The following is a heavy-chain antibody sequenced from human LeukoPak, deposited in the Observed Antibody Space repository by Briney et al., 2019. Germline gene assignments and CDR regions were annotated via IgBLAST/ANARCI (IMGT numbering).Heavy chain of an antibody. V-gene: IGHV4-61*05. Sequence: PSETLSLTCTVSGGSISTTSYYWGWIREPPGKGLEWIAYIYYSGSTNYNPSLKSRVTISVDTSKNQFSLKLSSVTAADTAVYYCARTYYDFWSGYSASWFDPWGQGTLVTVSS. J-gene: IGHJ5*02. CDR2: IYYSGST. CDR1: GGSISTTSYY. CDR3: ARTYYDFWSGYSASWFDP. D-gene: IGHD3-3*01.